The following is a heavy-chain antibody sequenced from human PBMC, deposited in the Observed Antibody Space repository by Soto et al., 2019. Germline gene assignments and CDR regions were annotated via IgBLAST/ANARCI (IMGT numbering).Heavy chain of an antibody. CDR1: GFTFNSHA. J-gene: IGHJ4*02. Sequence: GGSLRLSCAVSGFTFNSHAMHWVRQAPGKGLEWVAVISYGGANKYYADSVKGRFTISRDNSKNTLFLQMDSLRPEDTAVYYCAKGPRSCSSTTCYTVDYWGRGTLVTSPQ. CDR3: AKGPRSCSSTTCYTVDY. V-gene: IGHV3-30*18. CDR2: ISYGGANK. D-gene: IGHD2-2*02.